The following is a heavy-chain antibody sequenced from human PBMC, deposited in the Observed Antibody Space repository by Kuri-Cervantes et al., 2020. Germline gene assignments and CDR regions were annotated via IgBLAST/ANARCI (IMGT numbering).Heavy chain of an antibody. CDR2: ISGSGGST. CDR1: GFTFSSYA. Sequence: GESLKISCAASGFTFSSYAMSWVRQAPGKGLEWVSAISGSGGSTYYADSVKGRFTISRDNSKNTLYLQMNSLRAEDTAVYYCARAACSSTSCYYYYYGMDVWGQGTTVTVSS. V-gene: IGHV3-23*01. CDR3: ARAACSSTSCYYYYYGMDV. J-gene: IGHJ6*02. D-gene: IGHD2-2*01.